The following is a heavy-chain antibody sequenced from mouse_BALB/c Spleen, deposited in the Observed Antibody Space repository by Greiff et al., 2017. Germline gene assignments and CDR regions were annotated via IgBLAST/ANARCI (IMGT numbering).Heavy chain of an antibody. D-gene: IGHD2-4*01. CDR2: ISSGSSTI. Sequence: EVQGVESGGGLVQPGGSRKLSCAASGFTFSSFGMHWVRQAPEKGLEWVAYISSGSSTIYYADTVKGRFTISRDNPKNTLFLQMTSLRSEDTAMYYCARSTYDYDVEYAMDYWGQGTSVTVSS. J-gene: IGHJ4*01. CDR3: ARSTYDYDVEYAMDY. V-gene: IGHV5-17*02. CDR1: GFTFSSFG.